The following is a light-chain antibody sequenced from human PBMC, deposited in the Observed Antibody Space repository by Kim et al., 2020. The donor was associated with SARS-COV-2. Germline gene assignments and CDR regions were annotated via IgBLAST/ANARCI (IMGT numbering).Light chain of an antibody. J-gene: IGLJ2*01. CDR2: SND. Sequence: GQRVTMSCSGSSSNIGSNSVDWYQQLPGTAPKLLICSNDQRPSGVPYRFSGSKSGTSASLAISGLQSEDEADYYCAAWDDSLSAVVFGGGTQLTVL. V-gene: IGLV1-44*01. CDR1: SSNIGSNS. CDR3: AAWDDSLSAVV.